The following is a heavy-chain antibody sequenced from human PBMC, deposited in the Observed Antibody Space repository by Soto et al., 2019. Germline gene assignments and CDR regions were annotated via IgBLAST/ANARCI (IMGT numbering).Heavy chain of an antibody. CDR2: IYSGGST. V-gene: IGHV3-53*01. J-gene: IGHJ6*02. CDR3: ARESYYGSGSYGMDV. Sequence: GGSLRLSCAASGFTVSSNYMSWVRQAPGKGLEWVSVIYSGGSTYYADSVKGRFTISRDNSKNTLYLQMNSLRAEDTAVYYCARESYYGSGSYGMDVWGQGTTVTVSS. D-gene: IGHD3-10*01. CDR1: GFTVSSNY.